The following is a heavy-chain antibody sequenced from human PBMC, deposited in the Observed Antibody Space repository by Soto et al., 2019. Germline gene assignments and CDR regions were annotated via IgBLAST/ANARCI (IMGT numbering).Heavy chain of an antibody. CDR2: TYYRSKWYN. J-gene: IGHJ6*02. CDR1: GDSVSSNSAA. V-gene: IGHV6-1*01. D-gene: IGHD3-3*01. Sequence: SPTLSLTCAISGDSVSSNSAAWNWIRQSPSRGLEWLGRTYYRSKWYNDYAVSVKSRITINPDTSKNQFSLQLNSVTPEDTAVYYCARDSYYDFWSGYYTGGVPYYYYYGMDVWGQGTTVTVSS. CDR3: ARDSYYDFWSGYYTGGVPYYYYYGMDV.